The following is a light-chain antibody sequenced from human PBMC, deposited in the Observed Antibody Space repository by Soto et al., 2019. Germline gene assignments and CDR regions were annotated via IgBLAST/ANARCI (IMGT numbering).Light chain of an antibody. CDR2: GAS. CDR3: QKYSSAPFT. J-gene: IGKJ3*01. V-gene: IGKV1-27*01. Sequence: DIPMTQSPSSLSASVGDRVSITCRASQGISNYLAWYQQKPGKVPKLLIYGASTLQSGVPSRFSGSGSGTDFTLTINGLQPEDVATYYCQKYSSAPFTFGPGTKVDVK. CDR1: QGISNY.